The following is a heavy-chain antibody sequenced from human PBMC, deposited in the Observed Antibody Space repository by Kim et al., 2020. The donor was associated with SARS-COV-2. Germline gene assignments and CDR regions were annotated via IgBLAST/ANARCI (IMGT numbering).Heavy chain of an antibody. CDR2: ISADGSKE. CDR1: GFTFSNHA. CDR3: ARGVLKPLGGFIDN. D-gene: IGHD2-8*02. V-gene: IGHV3-30*04. Sequence: GGSLRLSCATSGFTFSNHALHWVRQAPGKGLEWVTTISADGSKEDYADSVKGRFTISRDKSWNALYLQMNSLRGEDTAVYYCARGVLKPLGGFIDNWGQGTLVTVSS. J-gene: IGHJ4*02.